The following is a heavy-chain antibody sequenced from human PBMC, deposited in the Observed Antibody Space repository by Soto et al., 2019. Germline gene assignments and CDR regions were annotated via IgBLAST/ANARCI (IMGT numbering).Heavy chain of an antibody. Sequence: NPSETLSLTCSVSGGSINYNSYYWGWIRQPPGKGLEWVGGIFYTGTTYYSPSLKDRVTISVDTSKNSFPLNLTSVTAADTAVYFCARLVVVAPVANAWGQGTLVTVSS. V-gene: IGHV4-39*02. CDR1: GGSINYNSYY. J-gene: IGHJ5*02. CDR3: ARLVVVAPVANA. CDR2: IFYTGTT. D-gene: IGHD2-2*01.